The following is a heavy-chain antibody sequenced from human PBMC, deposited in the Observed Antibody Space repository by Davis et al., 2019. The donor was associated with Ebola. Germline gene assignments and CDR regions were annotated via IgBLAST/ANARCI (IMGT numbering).Heavy chain of an antibody. D-gene: IGHD5-18*01. J-gene: IGHJ2*01. CDR3: ARRGIQLWLPDSRNWYFDL. CDR1: GYSFTSYW. Sequence: GESLKISCKGSGYSFTSYWIGWVRQMPGKGLEWMGIIYPGDSDTRYSPSFQGQVTISADKSISTAYLQWSSLKASDTAMYYCARRGIQLWLPDSRNWYFDLWGRGTLVTVSS. CDR2: IYPGDSDT. V-gene: IGHV5-51*01.